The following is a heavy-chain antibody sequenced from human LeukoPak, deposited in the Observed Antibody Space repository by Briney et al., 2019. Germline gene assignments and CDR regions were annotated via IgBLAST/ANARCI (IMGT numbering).Heavy chain of an antibody. CDR1: GFTFSSYW. J-gene: IGHJ4*02. Sequence: PGGSLRLSCAASGFTFSSYWMHWVRQAPGKGLVWASRISSDGISTSYADSVKGRFTISRDNARNSLYLQLNSLRAEDTAVYYCARMTGGLWDYWGQGTLVTVSS. CDR2: ISSDGIST. CDR3: ARMTGGLWDY. V-gene: IGHV3-74*01. D-gene: IGHD2-15*01.